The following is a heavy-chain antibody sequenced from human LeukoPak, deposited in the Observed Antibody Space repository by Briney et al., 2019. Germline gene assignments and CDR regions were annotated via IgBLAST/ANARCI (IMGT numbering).Heavy chain of an antibody. Sequence: SETLSLTCGVSGGSFSGSHWTLIRQPPGKGLEWIGEINHSGITHYNPSLESRVTMSVDTSKNQFSLKLTSVTAADTAVYYCARGVFYYDTSGRGYYFDYWGQGTLVTVSS. CDR3: ARGVFYYDTSGRGYYFDY. D-gene: IGHD3-22*01. V-gene: IGHV4-34*01. CDR1: GGSFSGSH. CDR2: INHSGIT. J-gene: IGHJ4*02.